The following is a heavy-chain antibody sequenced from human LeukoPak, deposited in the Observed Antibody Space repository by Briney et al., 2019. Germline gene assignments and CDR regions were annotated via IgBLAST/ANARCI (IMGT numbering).Heavy chain of an antibody. V-gene: IGHV1-18*01. Sequence: ASVKVSCKASGYTFTSYGLSWVRQAPGQGLEWMGWLNTYNGDTKYAQKLQGRVTMTTDTSTSTAYMELRSLRSDDTAVYYCARHCSGGSCYNFDYWGQGTLVTVSS. CDR2: LNTYNGDT. D-gene: IGHD2-15*01. CDR1: GYTFTSYG. J-gene: IGHJ4*02. CDR3: ARHCSGGSCYNFDY.